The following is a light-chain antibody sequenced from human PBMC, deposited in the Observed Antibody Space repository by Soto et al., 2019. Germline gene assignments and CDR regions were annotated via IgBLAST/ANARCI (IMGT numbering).Light chain of an antibody. CDR1: QSVSSN. CDR3: QQFAASPRT. J-gene: IGKJ1*01. CDR2: GAS. Sequence: EIVMTQSPATLSVSTGERATLSCRASQSVSSNLAWYQQKPGQAPRLLIYGASTRATGIPARFSGSGSGTEFTLTISSLQSEDFAVYYCQQFAASPRTFGQGTTVEIK. V-gene: IGKV3-15*01.